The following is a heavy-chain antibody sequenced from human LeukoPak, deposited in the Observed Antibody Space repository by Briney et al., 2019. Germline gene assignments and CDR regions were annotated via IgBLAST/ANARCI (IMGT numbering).Heavy chain of an antibody. D-gene: IGHD3-3*01. CDR1: GGTFSSYA. CDR3: ASGPITIFGVDPWYFDY. CDR2: IIPIFGTA. V-gene: IGHV1-69*05. Sequence: AASVKVSCKASGGTFSSYAISWVRQAPGQGLEWMGGIIPIFGTANYAQKFQGRVTITTDESTSTAYMELSSLRSEDTAVYYCASGPITIFGVDPWYFDYWGQGTLVTVSS. J-gene: IGHJ4*02.